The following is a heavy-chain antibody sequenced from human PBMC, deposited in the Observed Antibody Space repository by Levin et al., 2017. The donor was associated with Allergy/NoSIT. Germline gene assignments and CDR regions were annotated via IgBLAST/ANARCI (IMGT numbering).Heavy chain of an antibody. CDR2: FDPEDGET. J-gene: IGHJ4*02. V-gene: IGHV1-24*01. CDR3: ATTIFGGGYSDGSYFDY. CDR1: GYTLTELS. D-gene: IGHD5-18*01. Sequence: EASVKVSCKVSGYTLTELSMHWVRQAPGKGLEWMGGFDPEDGETIYAQKFQGRVTMTEDTSTDTAYMELSSLRSEDTAVYYCATTIFGGGYSDGSYFDYWGQGTLVTVSS.